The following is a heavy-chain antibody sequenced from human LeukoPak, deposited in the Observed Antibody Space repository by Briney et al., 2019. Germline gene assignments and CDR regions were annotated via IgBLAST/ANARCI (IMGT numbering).Heavy chain of an antibody. J-gene: IGHJ4*02. D-gene: IGHD6-13*01. V-gene: IGHV5-51*01. Sequence: GESLKISCKGSGYSFTTYWIGWVRQMPGKGLEWMGIIYPGDSDTRYGPSFQGQVTISADKSISTAYLQWSSLKASDTAMYYCARRRFSSSSSLGDYFDYWGQGTLVTVSS. CDR1: GYSFTTYW. CDR3: ARRRFSSSSSLGDYFDY. CDR2: IYPGDSDT.